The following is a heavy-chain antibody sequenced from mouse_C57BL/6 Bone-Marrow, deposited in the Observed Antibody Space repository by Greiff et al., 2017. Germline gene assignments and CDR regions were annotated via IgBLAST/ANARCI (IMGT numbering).Heavy chain of an antibody. J-gene: IGHJ2*01. Sequence: VQLKESGPELVKPGASVTIPCKASGYTFTDYNMDWVKQSHGQSLEWIGAINPNTGGTIYNQKFKGKATLTVDTSSSTAYMELRRLTSEDTAVYNCARVWYYGSSNYFDYWGQGTTLTVSS. CDR1: GYTFTDYN. D-gene: IGHD1-1*01. CDR3: ARVWYYGSSNYFDY. CDR2: INPNTGGT. V-gene: IGHV1-18*01.